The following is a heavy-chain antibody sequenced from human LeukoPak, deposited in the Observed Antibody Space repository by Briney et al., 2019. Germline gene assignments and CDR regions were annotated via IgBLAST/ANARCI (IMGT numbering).Heavy chain of an antibody. CDR3: ARGEGGYSYGSHDY. J-gene: IGHJ4*02. CDR1: GFTFSSYS. Sequence: GGSLRLSCAASGFTFSSYSMNWVRQAPGKGLEWVSSISSSSSYIYYADSVKGRFTVSRDNAKNSLYLQMNSLRAEDTAVYYCARGEGGYSYGSHDYWGQGTLVTVSS. D-gene: IGHD5-18*01. CDR2: ISSSSSYI. V-gene: IGHV3-21*01.